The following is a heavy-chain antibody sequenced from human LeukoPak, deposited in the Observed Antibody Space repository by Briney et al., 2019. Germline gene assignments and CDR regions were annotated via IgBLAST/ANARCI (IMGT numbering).Heavy chain of an antibody. CDR3: ASATNDYSNYGWFDP. CDR2: INHSGST. CDR1: GGSFSGYY. Sequence: PSETLSLTCAVYGGSFSGYYWSWIRQPPGKGREWIGEINHSGSTNYNPSLKSRVTISVDTSKNQFSLKLSSVTAADTAVYYCASATNDYSNYGWFDPWGQGTLVTVSS. V-gene: IGHV4-34*01. J-gene: IGHJ5*02. D-gene: IGHD4-11*01.